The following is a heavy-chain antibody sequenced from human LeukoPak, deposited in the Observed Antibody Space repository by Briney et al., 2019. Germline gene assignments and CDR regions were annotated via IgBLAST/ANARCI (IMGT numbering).Heavy chain of an antibody. CDR3: ATSIAVAGGSYYFDY. CDR2: IRYDGSNK. J-gene: IGHJ4*02. CDR1: GFTFSSYG. V-gene: IGHV3-30*02. D-gene: IGHD6-19*01. Sequence: GGSLRLSCAASGFTFSSYGMHWVRQAPGKGLEWVTFIRYDGSNKYYADSVKGRFTISRDNSKNTLYLQMNSLRAEDTAVYYCATSIAVAGGSYYFDYWGQGTLVTVSS.